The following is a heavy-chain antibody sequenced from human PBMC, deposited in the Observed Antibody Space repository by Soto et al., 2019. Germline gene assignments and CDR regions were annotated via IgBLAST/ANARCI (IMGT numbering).Heavy chain of an antibody. CDR1: GGSISSGGYY. CDR2: IYYSGST. CDR3: ARVYGSGSYSNWFDP. D-gene: IGHD3-10*01. V-gene: IGHV4-31*03. Sequence: QVQLQESGPGLVKPSQTLSLTCTVSGGSISSGGYYWSWIRQHPGKGLEWIGYIYYSGSTYYNPSLKSRVTTAVDTSKNQFSLKLSSVTAADTAVYYCARVYGSGSYSNWFDPWGQGTLVTVSS. J-gene: IGHJ5*02.